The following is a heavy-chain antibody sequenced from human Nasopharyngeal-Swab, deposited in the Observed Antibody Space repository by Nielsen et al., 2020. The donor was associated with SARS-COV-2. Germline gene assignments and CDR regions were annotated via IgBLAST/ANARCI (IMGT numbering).Heavy chain of an antibody. CDR3: AKKGIVVVPAAGGLDP. J-gene: IGHJ5*02. V-gene: IGHV3-23*01. CDR1: GFTFSSYA. CDR2: ISGSGGST. D-gene: IGHD2-2*01. Sequence: EYLEISCAASGFTFSSYAMSWVRQAPGKGLEWVSAISGSGGSTYYADSVKGRFTISRDNSKNTLYLQMNSLRAEDTAVYYCAKKGIVVVPAAGGLDPWGQGTLVTVSS.